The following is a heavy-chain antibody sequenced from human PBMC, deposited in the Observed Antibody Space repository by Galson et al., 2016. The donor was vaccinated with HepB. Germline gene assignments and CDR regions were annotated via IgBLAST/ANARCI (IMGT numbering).Heavy chain of an antibody. CDR1: GFTFRDYV. D-gene: IGHD7-27*01. V-gene: IGHV3-23*01. CDR2: ISPSGDNT. Sequence: SLRLSCAASGFTFRDYVMSWVRQAPGKGLEWVSTISPSGDNTYYADSVKGRFTISRDISKNTLYLQRNSLRADDTALYYCERRGINWGFFDYWGQGTLVTVSS. CDR3: ERRGINWGFFDY. J-gene: IGHJ4*02.